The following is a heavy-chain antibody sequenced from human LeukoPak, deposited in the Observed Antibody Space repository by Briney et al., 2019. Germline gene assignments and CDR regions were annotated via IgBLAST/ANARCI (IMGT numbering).Heavy chain of an antibody. CDR2: ISPSSGT. J-gene: IGHJ4*02. V-gene: IGHV3-53*01. Sequence: GGSLRLSCATSGFTVSNNYMSWVRQAPGKGLEWFSAISPSSGTFYADSVKGRFTISRDNSKNTLYLQMNSLRAEDTAVYYCARPQSSSGYYWPFDDWGQGTLVTVSS. D-gene: IGHD3-22*01. CDR1: GFTVSNNY. CDR3: ARPQSSSGYYWPFDD.